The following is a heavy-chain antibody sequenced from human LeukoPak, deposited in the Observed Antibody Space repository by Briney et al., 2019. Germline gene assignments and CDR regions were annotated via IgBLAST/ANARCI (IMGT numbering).Heavy chain of an antibody. Sequence: GGSLRLSCAASGFTFSSYAMYWVRQAPGKGLEWVSVISGSGGSTYYADSVEGRFTISRDNSKNTLYLQMNSLRVEDTAVYYCAKTRGGVVATTSDYWGQGTLVTVSS. J-gene: IGHJ4*02. CDR1: GFTFSSYA. CDR3: AKTRGGVVATTSDY. CDR2: ISGSGGST. V-gene: IGHV3-23*01. D-gene: IGHD5-12*01.